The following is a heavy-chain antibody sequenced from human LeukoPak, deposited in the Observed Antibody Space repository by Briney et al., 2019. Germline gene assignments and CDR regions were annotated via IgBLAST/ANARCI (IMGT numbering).Heavy chain of an antibody. J-gene: IGHJ4*02. Sequence: PGGSLRLSCAASGFTFSSYGMHWVRQAPGEGLEWVAVIWYDGSNIDYVDSVKGRFIISRDNSKNTLYLQMNSLRVEDTAVYYCARGPLRGYYDNSGHLDYWGQGSLVTVSS. D-gene: IGHD3-22*01. V-gene: IGHV3-33*01. CDR3: ARGPLRGYYDNSGHLDY. CDR1: GFTFSSYG. CDR2: IWYDGSNI.